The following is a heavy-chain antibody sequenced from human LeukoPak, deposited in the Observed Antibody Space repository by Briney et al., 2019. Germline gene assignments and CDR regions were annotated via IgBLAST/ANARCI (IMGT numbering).Heavy chain of an antibody. CDR3: ARSSEYYYDSSGYYGY. CDR1: GYTFTSYG. V-gene: IGHV1-18*01. J-gene: IGHJ4*02. Sequence: ASVKVSCKASGYTFTSYGICWVRQAPGQGLEWMGWISAYNGNTNYAQKLQGRVTMTTDTSTSTAYMELRSLRSDDTAVYYCARSSEYYYDSSGYYGYWGQGTLVTVSS. CDR2: ISAYNGNT. D-gene: IGHD3-22*01.